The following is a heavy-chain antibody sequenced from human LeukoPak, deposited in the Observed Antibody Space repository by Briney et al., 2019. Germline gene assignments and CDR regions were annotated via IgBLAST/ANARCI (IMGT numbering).Heavy chain of an antibody. V-gene: IGHV4-59*08. Sequence: SETLSLTCTVSGGSISSYYWSWIRQPPGKGLEWIGYIYYSGSTNYNPSLKSRVTISVDTSKNQFSLKLSSVTAADTAVYYCASSYYDILTGYYTFFDYWGQGTLVTVSS. J-gene: IGHJ4*02. CDR3: ASSYYDILTGYYTFFDY. CDR1: GGSISSYY. D-gene: IGHD3-9*01. CDR2: IYYSGST.